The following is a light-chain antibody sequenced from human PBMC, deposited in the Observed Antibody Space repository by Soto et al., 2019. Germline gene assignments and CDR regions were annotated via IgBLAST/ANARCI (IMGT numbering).Light chain of an antibody. Sequence: EIVWSNSPATLSLSPGEGATLSCRAGQSVGSNVAWYQQKPGRAPRLLIYGAINRATGIPARFSGSGSGTDFTLTISSLQSEDFAVYYCQHYNSWPLFGPGTKVD. V-gene: IGKV3-15*01. CDR3: QHYNSWPL. CDR1: QSVGSN. CDR2: GAI. J-gene: IGKJ3*01.